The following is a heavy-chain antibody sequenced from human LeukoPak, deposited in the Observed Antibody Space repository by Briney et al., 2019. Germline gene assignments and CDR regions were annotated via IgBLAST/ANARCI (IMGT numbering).Heavy chain of an antibody. CDR3: AKSPPRFGSGWYEKFEKVSYFFDY. Sequence: GRSLTLACAASAFTFTSYAMSWVSHAPGKGLEWASAIGGSGGSTYYADSVKGRFTISRDNSKNTLYLQMNSLRAEDTAVYYCAKSPPRFGSGWYEKFEKVSYFFDYWGRGTLVTVSS. V-gene: IGHV3-23*01. CDR1: AFTFTSYA. D-gene: IGHD6-19*01. CDR2: IGGSGGST. J-gene: IGHJ4*02.